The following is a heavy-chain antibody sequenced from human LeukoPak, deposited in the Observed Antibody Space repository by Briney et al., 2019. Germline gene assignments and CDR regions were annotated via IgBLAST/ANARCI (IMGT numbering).Heavy chain of an antibody. CDR1: GGSFSGYY. Sequence: SETLSLTCAVYGGSFSGYYWSWIRQPPGKGLEWIGEINHSGSTNYDPSLKSRVTISVDTSKNQFSLKLSSVTAADTAVYYCARGYSSSWYRFDYWGQGTLVTVSS. CDR2: INHSGST. V-gene: IGHV4-34*01. J-gene: IGHJ4*02. D-gene: IGHD6-13*01. CDR3: ARGYSSSWYRFDY.